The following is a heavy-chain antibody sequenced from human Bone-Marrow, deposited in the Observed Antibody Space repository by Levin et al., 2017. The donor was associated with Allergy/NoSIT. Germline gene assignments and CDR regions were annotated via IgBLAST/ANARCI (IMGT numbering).Heavy chain of an antibody. V-gene: IGHV3-30*03. CDR2: ISRDGKNK. Sequence: GGSLRLSCEGSGFTFSSYAMQWVRQAPGKGLEWVTGISRDGKNKYYIDSVKGRFTISRDDSKNTLYLQMNSLRAEDTAVYFCARDPHMILVPVFFDYWGQGSLVSVSS. CDR1: GFTFSSYA. J-gene: IGHJ4*02. D-gene: IGHD3/OR15-3a*01. CDR3: ARDPHMILVPVFFDY.